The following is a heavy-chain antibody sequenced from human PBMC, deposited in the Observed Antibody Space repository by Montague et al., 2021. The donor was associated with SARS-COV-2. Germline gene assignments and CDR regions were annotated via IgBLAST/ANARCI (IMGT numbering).Heavy chain of an antibody. J-gene: IGHJ6*02. CDR3: ARFPHGSGSYNADYNYGMDV. D-gene: IGHD3-10*01. Sequence: SETLSLTCVVYGGSFHDFYWSWIRQPPGKGLEWIGEVNFRGRTNYNPSLNSRATVSVDKSNNHFSLRLSSVTAADTAVYYCARFPHGSGSYNADYNYGMDVWGQGTTVTVSS. V-gene: IGHV4-34*01. CDR1: GGSFHDFY. CDR2: VNFRGRT.